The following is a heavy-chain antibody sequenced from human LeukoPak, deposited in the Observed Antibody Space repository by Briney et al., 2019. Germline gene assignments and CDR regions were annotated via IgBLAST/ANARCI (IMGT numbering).Heavy chain of an antibody. Sequence: ASVKVSCKASGYTFTSYGISWVRQAPGQGLEWMGGIIPISGTANYAQKFQGRVTITADKSTSTAYMELSSLRSEDTAVYYCARDRAATDKPGYYYYYMDVWGKGTTVTISS. CDR1: GYTFTSYG. CDR2: IIPISGTA. CDR3: ARDRAATDKPGYYYYYMDV. D-gene: IGHD6-13*01. V-gene: IGHV1-69*06. J-gene: IGHJ6*03.